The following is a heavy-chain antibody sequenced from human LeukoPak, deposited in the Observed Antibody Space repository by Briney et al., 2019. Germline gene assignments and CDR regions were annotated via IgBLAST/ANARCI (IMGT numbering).Heavy chain of an antibody. CDR2: IDYSGST. CDR1: GGSISSHY. D-gene: IGHD1-26*01. Sequence: SETLSLTCSVSGGSISSHYWSWIRQPPGKGLEWIAYIDYSGSTNYNPSLKSRVTISVDASRNQFSLNLSSVTAADTAVYYCARDRRRDLLHAFDIWGQGTMVTVSS. V-gene: IGHV4-59*11. CDR3: ARDRRRDLLHAFDI. J-gene: IGHJ3*02.